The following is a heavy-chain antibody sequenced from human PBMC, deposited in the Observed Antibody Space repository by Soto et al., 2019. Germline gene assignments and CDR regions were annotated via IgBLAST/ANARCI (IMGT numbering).Heavy chain of an antibody. V-gene: IGHV3-30*18. CDR2: IRNDGSNE. CDR3: AKGPAGGDTHRSADY. CDR1: GFTFSNYG. Sequence: LRLSCAASGFTFSNYGMHWVRQAPGKGLEWVAVIRNDGSNEYYADSVKGRFTISRDNPKHTLYLQMNSLRAEDTAVYYCAKGPAGGDTHRSADYWGQGALVTVPQ. J-gene: IGHJ4*02. D-gene: IGHD3-16*01.